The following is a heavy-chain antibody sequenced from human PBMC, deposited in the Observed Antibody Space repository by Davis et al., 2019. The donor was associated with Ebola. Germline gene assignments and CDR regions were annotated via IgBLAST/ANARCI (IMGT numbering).Heavy chain of an antibody. CDR2: IYHSGST. V-gene: IGHV4-38-2*02. D-gene: IGHD1-26*01. CDR1: GYSISSGYY. CDR3: VRQRGPWSYVGPGDS. J-gene: IGHJ4*02. Sequence: PSETLSLTCTVSGYSISSGYYWGWIRQPPGKGLEWIGNIYHSGSTYYNPSLKSRVTISVDTSKNQFSLNLSSVTAADTAIYFCVRQRGPWSYVGPGDSWGQGTLVTVSS.